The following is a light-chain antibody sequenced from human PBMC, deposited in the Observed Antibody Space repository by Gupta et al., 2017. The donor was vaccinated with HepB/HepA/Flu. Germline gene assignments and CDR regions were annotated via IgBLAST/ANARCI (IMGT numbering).Light chain of an antibody. V-gene: IGLV2-11*01. Sequence: QSALTQPRAVYRSPGQSVTISCTGTRGDVGAYHYVSWYQQFPCKAPKLISYDVSKRPSRVPDRFSSSKSGNTASRTISGLQAEDDADYYCGSSAGSHYVFGTGTKVTVL. CDR3: GSSAGSHYV. CDR1: RGDVGAYHY. CDR2: DVS. J-gene: IGLJ1*01.